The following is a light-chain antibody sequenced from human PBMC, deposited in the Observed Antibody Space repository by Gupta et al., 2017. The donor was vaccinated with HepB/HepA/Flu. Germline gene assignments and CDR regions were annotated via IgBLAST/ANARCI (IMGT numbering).Light chain of an antibody. CDR3: QQYDNLPLT. CDR1: QDISNY. J-gene: IGKJ4*01. Sequence: IQITPSPSPLSASVADRVTITCQASQDISNYLNWYQQKPGKAPKRLIYDASNLGTRVPSSFSGSGSGADFTFTISSLQPEDIATYYCQQYDNLPLTFGGGTKVEIK. V-gene: IGKV1-33*01. CDR2: DAS.